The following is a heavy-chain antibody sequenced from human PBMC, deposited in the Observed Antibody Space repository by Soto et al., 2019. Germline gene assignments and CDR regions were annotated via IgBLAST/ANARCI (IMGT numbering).Heavy chain of an antibody. CDR1: WFTVSSNY. V-gene: IGHV3-53*01. Sequence: GGSLRLSCAASWFTVSSNYMSWVRQAPGKGLEWVSVIYSGGSTYYADSVKGRFTISRDNSKNTLYLQMNSLRAEDTAVYYCARDRFPYYGMDVWGQGTTVTVSS. D-gene: IGHD3-10*01. CDR3: ARDRFPYYGMDV. CDR2: IYSGGST. J-gene: IGHJ6*02.